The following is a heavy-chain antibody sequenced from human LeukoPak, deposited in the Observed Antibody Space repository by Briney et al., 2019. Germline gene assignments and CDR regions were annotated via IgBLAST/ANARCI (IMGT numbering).Heavy chain of an antibody. CDR3: AKRDF. Sequence: GGSLRLSCAASGFTFSSYAMDWVRQAPGKGLEWVSSISGSGGTTYYAGSVKGRFTISRDNSKNTLFLQMNSLRADDTAIYYCAKRDFWGQGTLVTVSS. CDR1: GFTFSSYA. CDR2: ISGSGGTT. J-gene: IGHJ4*02. V-gene: IGHV3-23*01.